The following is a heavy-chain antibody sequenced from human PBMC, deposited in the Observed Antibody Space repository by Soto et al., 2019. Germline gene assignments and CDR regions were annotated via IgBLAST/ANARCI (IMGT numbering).Heavy chain of an antibody. V-gene: IGHV4-4*02. CDR2: IHYTGST. CDR3: RQADAGPKVSEFVHH. Sequence: QVQLQESGPGLLKPSGTLSLTCVVSGGSLNTNNWWSWVRHPPGEWLEWIGEIHYTGSTNYNPSLMSRLTISSDRDRQHPTLKLTPVTAADRAVYYCRQADAGPKVSEFVHHWGQGTLVSVSS. CDR1: GGSLNTNNW. D-gene: IGHD3-10*01. J-gene: IGHJ1*01.